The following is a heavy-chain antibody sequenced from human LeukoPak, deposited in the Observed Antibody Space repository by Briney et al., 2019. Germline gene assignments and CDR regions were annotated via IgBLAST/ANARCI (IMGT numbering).Heavy chain of an antibody. D-gene: IGHD6-6*01. Sequence: PGGSLRLSCAASGFTFSSYSMNWVRQAPGKGLEWVSSISSSSSYIYYADSVKGRFTISRDNAKNSLYLQMNSLRAEDTAVYYCARYVRIAARHSCYGMDVWGQGTTVTVSS. CDR2: ISSSSSYI. CDR1: GFTFSSYS. V-gene: IGHV3-21*01. J-gene: IGHJ6*02. CDR3: ARYVRIAARHSCYGMDV.